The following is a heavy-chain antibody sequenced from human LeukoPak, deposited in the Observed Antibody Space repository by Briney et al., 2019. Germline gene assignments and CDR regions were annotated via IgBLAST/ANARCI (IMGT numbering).Heavy chain of an antibody. D-gene: IGHD1-26*01. CDR1: GFTFSDYS. V-gene: IGHV3-21*04. CDR2: ISGSSSYI. Sequence: GSLRLSCEASGFTFSDYSMNWVRQAPGKGLEWVSAISGSSSYIHYADSAKGRFTISRDNAKNSLYLQMNSLRVEDTAIYYCARGGSYPGCWGQGTLVTVSS. J-gene: IGHJ4*02. CDR3: ARGGSYPGC.